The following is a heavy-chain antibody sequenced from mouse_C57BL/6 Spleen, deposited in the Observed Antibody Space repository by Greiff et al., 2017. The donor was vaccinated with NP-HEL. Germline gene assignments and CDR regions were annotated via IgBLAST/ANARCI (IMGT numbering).Heavy chain of an antibody. D-gene: IGHD2-4*01. CDR1: GYTFTSYW. Sequence: VQLQQPGAELVKPGASVSLSCKASGYTFTSYWLHWVKQRPGQGLEWIGMIHPNSGSTNYNEKFKSKATLTVDKSSSTAYMQLSSLTAEDSAVYYGARGGGLRRDYYAMDYWGQGTSVTVSS. CDR3: ARGGGLRRDYYAMDY. V-gene: IGHV1-64*01. CDR2: IHPNSGST. J-gene: IGHJ4*01.